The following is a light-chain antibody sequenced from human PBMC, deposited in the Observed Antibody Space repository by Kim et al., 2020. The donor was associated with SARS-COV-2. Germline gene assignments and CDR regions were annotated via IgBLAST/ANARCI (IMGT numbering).Light chain of an antibody. CDR2: NNN. CDR1: SSNIGSDT. J-gene: IGLJ3*02. Sequence: GQRVTISCSVSSSNIGSDTVDWYQHLPGAAPQLLIYNNNRRPSGVPDRFSASKSGTSASLAISGLQSEDEADYYCAAWDDSLNGPVFGGGTKLTVL. CDR3: AAWDDSLNGPV. V-gene: IGLV1-44*01.